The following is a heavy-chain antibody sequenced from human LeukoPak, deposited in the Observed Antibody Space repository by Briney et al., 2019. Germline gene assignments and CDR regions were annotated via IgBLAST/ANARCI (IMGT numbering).Heavy chain of an antibody. CDR1: GFTFSSYW. J-gene: IGHJ3*02. CDR3: ARAAGRSYNDAFDI. Sequence: SGGSLRLSCAASGFTFSSYWMHWVRQAPGKGLGCVSRINSDGISTSYAASVKGRFTISRDNAKNTLYLQMNSLRAEDTAVYYCARAAGRSYNDAFDIWGQGTMVTVSS. V-gene: IGHV3-74*01. D-gene: IGHD1-26*01. CDR2: INSDGIST.